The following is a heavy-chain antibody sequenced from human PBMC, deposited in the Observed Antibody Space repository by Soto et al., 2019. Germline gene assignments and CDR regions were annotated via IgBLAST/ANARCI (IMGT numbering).Heavy chain of an antibody. J-gene: IGHJ4*02. V-gene: IGHV3-74*01. CDR2: INSDGSST. Sequence: PGESPRLSCAASGFTFSSYWMHWVRQAPGKGLVWVSRINSDGSSTSYADSVKGRFTISRDNAKNTQYLQMNRVRAEDTADDYCARGLIKVPAMHAYWGQGTLLTV. CDR3: ARGLIKVPAMHAY. D-gene: IGHD2-2*01. CDR1: GFTFSSYW.